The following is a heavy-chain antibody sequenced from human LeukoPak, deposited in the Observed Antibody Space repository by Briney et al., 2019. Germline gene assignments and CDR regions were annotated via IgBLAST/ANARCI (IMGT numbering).Heavy chain of an antibody. CDR1: GFTFSRYW. J-gene: IGHJ4*02. CDR2: INEDGSFT. V-gene: IGHV3-74*01. D-gene: IGHD1-26*01. CDR3: ARGRYSGSYLLDY. Sequence: GGSLRLSCAASGFTFSRYWMHWVRQAPGKGLVWVSRINEDGSFTDYADSVKGRFTISRDNAKNSLYLQMNSLRAEDTALYYCARGRYSGSYLLDYWGQGTLVTVSS.